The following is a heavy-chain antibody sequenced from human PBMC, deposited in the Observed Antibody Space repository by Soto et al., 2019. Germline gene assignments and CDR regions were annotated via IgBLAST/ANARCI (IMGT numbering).Heavy chain of an antibody. V-gene: IGHV3-23*01. CDR3: AKDKRCSSSIGGFFYFDY. CDR1: GFTFSSYA. D-gene: IGHD6-6*01. Sequence: GGSLRLSCAASGFTFSSYAMSWVRQAPGKGLEWVSAISGSGGSTYYADSVKGRFTISRDNSKNTLYLQMNSLRAEDTAVYYCAKDKRCSSSIGGFFYFDYWGQGTLVTVSS. J-gene: IGHJ4*02. CDR2: ISGSGGST.